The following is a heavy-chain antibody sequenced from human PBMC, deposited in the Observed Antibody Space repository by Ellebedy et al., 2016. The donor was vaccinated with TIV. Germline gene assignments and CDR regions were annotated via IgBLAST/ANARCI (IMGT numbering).Heavy chain of an antibody. CDR2: ISGSGGTT. CDR1: GFTFSSIA. J-gene: IGHJ4*02. V-gene: IGHV3-23*01. Sequence: GESLKISXAASGFTFSSIAMSWVRQAPGKGLEWVSSISGSGGTTLYADSVKGRFTVSRDNPKNTLYLQLNSLRVEDTAVYYCAKGNDGFYDWGQGTLVTVSS. CDR3: AKGNDGFYD. D-gene: IGHD1-1*01.